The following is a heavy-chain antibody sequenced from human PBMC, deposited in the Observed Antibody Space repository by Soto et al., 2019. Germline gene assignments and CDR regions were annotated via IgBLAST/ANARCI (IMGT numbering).Heavy chain of an antibody. CDR3: SKGSAASGWLTHDY. CDR1: GLPFTSYS. Sequence: EVQFLESGGGVVQPGGSLRLSCSVSGLPFTSYSMSWVRQPPGKGLEWVSDISNIGVTTNYADSVKGRFTVSRDNSKNTVYLQMNSLRAEDTAVYYCSKGSAASGWLTHDYWGQGTLVTVSS. V-gene: IGHV3-23*01. D-gene: IGHD3-10*01. CDR2: ISNIGVTT. J-gene: IGHJ4*02.